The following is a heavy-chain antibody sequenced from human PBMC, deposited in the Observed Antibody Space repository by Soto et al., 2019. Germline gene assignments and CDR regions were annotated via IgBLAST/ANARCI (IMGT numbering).Heavy chain of an antibody. CDR2: IIPIFGTA. Sequence: QVQLVQSGAEVKKPGSSVKVSCKASGGTFSSYAISWVRQAPGQGLEWMGGIIPIFGTATYAQKFQGRVTNTADEATSTAYMELSSLRSEDTAVYYCARDSGGTTVAFGMDVWGQGTTVTVSS. CDR1: GGTFSSYA. D-gene: IGHD4-17*01. CDR3: ARDSGGTTVAFGMDV. V-gene: IGHV1-69*01. J-gene: IGHJ6*02.